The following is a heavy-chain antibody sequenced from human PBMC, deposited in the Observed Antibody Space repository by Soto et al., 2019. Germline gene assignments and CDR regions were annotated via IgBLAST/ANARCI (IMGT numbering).Heavy chain of an antibody. D-gene: IGHD6-13*01. J-gene: IGHJ1*01. CDR1: GFTFSSYS. Sequence: GGSLRLSCAASGFTFSSYSMNWVRQAPGKGLEGVSYISSSSSTIYYAESVKGRFTISRDNAKNSLYLQMNSLRAEDTAVYYCASWTAPNIAAAGIPHWGQGTLVTVSS. CDR2: ISSSSSTI. CDR3: ASWTAPNIAAAGIPH. V-gene: IGHV3-48*01.